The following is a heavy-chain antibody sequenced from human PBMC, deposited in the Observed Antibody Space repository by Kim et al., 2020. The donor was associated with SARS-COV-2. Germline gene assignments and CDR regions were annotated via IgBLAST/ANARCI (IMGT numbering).Heavy chain of an antibody. CDR2: INAGNGNT. V-gene: IGHV1-3*01. D-gene: IGHD5-18*01. Sequence: ASVKVSCKASGYTFTSYAMHWVRQAPGQRLEWMGWINAGNGNTKYSQKFQGRVTITRDTSASTAYMELSSLRSEDTAVYYCARAALDTAMAFDYWGQGTLVTVSS. J-gene: IGHJ4*02. CDR3: ARAALDTAMAFDY. CDR1: GYTFTSYA.